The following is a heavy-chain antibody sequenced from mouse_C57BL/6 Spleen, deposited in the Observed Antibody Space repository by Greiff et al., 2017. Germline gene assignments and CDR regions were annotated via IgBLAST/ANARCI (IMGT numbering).Heavy chain of an antibody. J-gene: IGHJ4*01. CDR2: IYPGSGNT. V-gene: IGHV1-76*01. Sequence: QVQLQQSGAELVRPGASVKLSCKASGYTFTDYYINWVKQRPGQGLEWIARIYPGSGNTYYNEKFKGKATLTAEKSSSPAYMQLSSLTSEDSAVYFCARGRGPYYAMDYWGQGTSVTVSS. CDR1: GYTFTDYY. CDR3: ARGRGPYYAMDY.